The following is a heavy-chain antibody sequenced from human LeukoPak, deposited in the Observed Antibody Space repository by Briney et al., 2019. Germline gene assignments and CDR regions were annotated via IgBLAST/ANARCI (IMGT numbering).Heavy chain of an antibody. D-gene: IGHD3-22*01. CDR2: IYYSGST. Sequence: SQTLSLTCTVSFGSISSGGFYWSWIRQHPGKGLEWIGYIYYSGSTYYNPSLKSRVTISVDTSKNQFSLKLSSVTAADTAVYYCTRGRAHYDSTGYYYWGRGILVTVSS. J-gene: IGHJ4*02. CDR3: TRGRAHYDSTGYYY. CDR1: FGSISSGGFY. V-gene: IGHV4-31*03.